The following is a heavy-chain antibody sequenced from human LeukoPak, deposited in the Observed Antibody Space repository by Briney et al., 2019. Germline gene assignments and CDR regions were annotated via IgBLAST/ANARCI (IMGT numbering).Heavy chain of an antibody. CDR1: GFTFSTYR. Sequence: PGGSLRLSCAASGFTFSTYRMSWVRQAPGEGLVWVSRIRSDGSDTRYAESVKGRFTISRDNAKNTLYLQMNSLRAEDTAVYYCARRAGAYSHPYDYWGQGTLVTVSS. CDR2: IRSDGSDT. J-gene: IGHJ4*02. D-gene: IGHD4/OR15-4a*01. CDR3: ARRAGAYSHPYDY. V-gene: IGHV3-74*01.